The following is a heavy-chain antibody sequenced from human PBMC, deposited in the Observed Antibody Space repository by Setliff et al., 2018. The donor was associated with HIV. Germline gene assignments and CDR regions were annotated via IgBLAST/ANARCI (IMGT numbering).Heavy chain of an antibody. CDR1: GYIFTTHY. D-gene: IGHD3-22*01. J-gene: IGHJ4*02. Sequence: ASVKVSCKSSGYIFTTHYIHWVRQAPGQGIEWMGMSNPSSRTTIYAQKFRGRMTLTKDESTTTVYMELSSLRSDDTPVYYCARGGRVDESRGYYYPLMYWGQGTLVTVSS. CDR3: ARGGRVDESRGYYYPLMY. CDR2: SNPSSRTT. V-gene: IGHV1-46*01.